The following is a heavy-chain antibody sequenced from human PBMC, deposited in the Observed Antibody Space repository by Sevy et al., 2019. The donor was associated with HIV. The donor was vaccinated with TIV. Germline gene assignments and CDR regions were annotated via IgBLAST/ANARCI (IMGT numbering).Heavy chain of an antibody. Sequence: ASVKVSCKASGYTFTSYGISWVRQAPGQGLEWMGWISAYNGNTNYAQKLQGRVTMTTDTSTSTAYMELRSLRSDDTAVYYCARETTSRITIFEALTGGAFDIWGQGTMVTVSS. J-gene: IGHJ3*02. CDR1: GYTFTSYG. D-gene: IGHD3-3*01. CDR2: ISAYNGNT. V-gene: IGHV1-18*01. CDR3: ARETTSRITIFEALTGGAFDI.